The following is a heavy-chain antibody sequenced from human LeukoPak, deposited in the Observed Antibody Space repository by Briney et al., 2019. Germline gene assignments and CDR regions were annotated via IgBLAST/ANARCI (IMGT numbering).Heavy chain of an antibody. J-gene: IGHJ4*02. CDR1: GGSINTPNYY. D-gene: IGHD5-18*01. V-gene: IGHV4-39*07. Sequence: SETLSLTCTVSGGSINTPNYYWGWIRQPPGKGLEWIGEINHSGSTNYNPSLKSRVTISVDTSKNRFSLKLSSVTAADTAVYYCARGRTGMWIQLWPYFDYWGQGTLVTVSS. CDR3: ARGRTGMWIQLWPYFDY. CDR2: INHSGST.